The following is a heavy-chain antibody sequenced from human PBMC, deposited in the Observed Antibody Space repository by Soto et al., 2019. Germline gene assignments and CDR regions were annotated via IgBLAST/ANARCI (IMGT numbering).Heavy chain of an antibody. V-gene: IGHV1-69*06. CDR2: IIPIFGTA. CDR3: AESRGYSYGSNY. J-gene: IGHJ4*02. CDR1: GGTFSSYA. Sequence: SVKVSCKASGGTFSSYAISWVRRAPGQGLEWMGGIIPIFGTANYAQKFQGRVTITADKSTSTAYMELSSLRSEDTAVYYCAESRGYSYGSNYWGQGTLVTVSS. D-gene: IGHD5-18*01.